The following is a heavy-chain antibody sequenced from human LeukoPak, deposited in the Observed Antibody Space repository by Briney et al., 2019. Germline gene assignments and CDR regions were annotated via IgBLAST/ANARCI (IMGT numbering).Heavy chain of an antibody. Sequence: ASVKVSCQASGYTFTSYAMNWVRQAPGQGLEWMGWINTNTGNPTYAQGFTGRFVFSLDTSVSTAYLQISSLKAEDTAVYYCARELMYYYDSSGYGGVDYWGQGTLVTVSS. J-gene: IGHJ4*02. V-gene: IGHV7-4-1*02. D-gene: IGHD3-22*01. CDR3: ARELMYYYDSSGYGGVDY. CDR1: GYTFTSYA. CDR2: INTNTGNP.